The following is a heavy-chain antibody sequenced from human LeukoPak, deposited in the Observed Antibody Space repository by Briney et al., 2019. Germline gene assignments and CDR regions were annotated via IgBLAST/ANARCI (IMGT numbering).Heavy chain of an antibody. CDR2: ISSGGSEI. CDR3: AKSYGAVWSAAYFQH. J-gene: IGHJ1*01. D-gene: IGHD4/OR15-4a*01. CDR1: GFTLSSYA. Sequence: GGSLRLSCAASGFTLSSYAMSWVRQAPGKGLEWVSGISSGGSEIYYADSAKGRFTISRDNSKNTLYLQMNSLRVEDTAVYYCAKSYGAVWSAAYFQHWGQGAVVTVSS. V-gene: IGHV3-23*01.